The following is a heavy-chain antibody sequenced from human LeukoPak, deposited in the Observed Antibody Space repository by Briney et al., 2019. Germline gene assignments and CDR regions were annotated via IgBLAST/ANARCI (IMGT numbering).Heavy chain of an antibody. CDR1: GFTFSSYW. J-gene: IGHJ5*02. CDR3: ARDRETYSNNWFDP. V-gene: IGHV3-7*01. D-gene: IGHD2-15*01. CDR2: IKQDGSEK. Sequence: GGSLRLSCAASGFTFSSYWMSWVRQAPGKGLEWVANIKQDGSEKYYVDSVKGRFTISRDNAKNSLYLQMSSLRAEDTAVYYCARDRETYSNNWFDPWGQGTLVTVSS.